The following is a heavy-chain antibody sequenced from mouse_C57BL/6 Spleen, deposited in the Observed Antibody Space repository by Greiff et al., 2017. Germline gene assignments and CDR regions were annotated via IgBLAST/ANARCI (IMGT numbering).Heavy chain of an antibody. J-gene: IGHJ1*03. CDR3: ARHYYCSSLQWYFDV. CDR2: IHPNSGST. D-gene: IGHD1-1*01. Sequence: QVQLQQPGAELVKPGASVKLSCKASGYTFTSYWMHWVKQRPGQGLEWIGMIHPNSGSTNYNEKFKSKATLTVDKSSSTAYMQLSSLTSEDSAVYYGARHYYCSSLQWYFDVWGTGTTVTVSS. V-gene: IGHV1-64*01. CDR1: GYTFTSYW.